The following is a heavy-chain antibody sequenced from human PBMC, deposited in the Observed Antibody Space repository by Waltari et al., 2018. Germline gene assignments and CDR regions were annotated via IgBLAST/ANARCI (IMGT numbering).Heavy chain of an antibody. J-gene: IGHJ4*02. D-gene: IGHD2-21*01. V-gene: IGHV3-48*02. CDR2: IGPGGSNI. CDR3: ARDQDWAFDY. Sequence: EVQLVESGGGLVQQGGSLKLSRAASGYAFRRFRQKWVRQAPGKGLEWVSHIGPGGSNIGYADSVKGRITISRDKAQNSLYLIINSLTDEDTAVYYCARDQDWAFDYWGRGTLVTVSS. CDR1: GYAFRRFR.